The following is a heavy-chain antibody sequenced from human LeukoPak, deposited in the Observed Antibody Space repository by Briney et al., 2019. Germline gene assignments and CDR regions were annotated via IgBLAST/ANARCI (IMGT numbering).Heavy chain of an antibody. Sequence: GGSLRLSCAASGFTFSSYAMHWVRQAPGKGLEWVAVISYDGSNKYYADSVKGRFTIPRDNSKNTLYLQMNSMRDEDTAVYYCAKHRFESGGYHSTDWGQGTLVTVSS. CDR3: AKHRFESGGYHSTD. V-gene: IGHV3-30*04. J-gene: IGHJ4*02. D-gene: IGHD3-22*01. CDR2: ISYDGSNK. CDR1: GFTFSSYA.